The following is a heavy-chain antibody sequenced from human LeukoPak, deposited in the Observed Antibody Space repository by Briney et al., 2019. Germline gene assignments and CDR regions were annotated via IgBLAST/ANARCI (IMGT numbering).Heavy chain of an antibody. CDR1: GFTFSSYA. CDR2: IYSGDSGVST. J-gene: IGHJ6*02. V-gene: IGHV3-23*03. Sequence: GGSLRLSCAASGFTFSSYAMGWVRQAPGKGLEWVSVIYSGDSGVSTYYADSVKGRFTISRHNSKNTLYLQMSSLRAEDTAVYFCARSAARLRYYYAMDVWGQGTTVTVCS. D-gene: IGHD6-6*01. CDR3: ARSAARLRYYYAMDV.